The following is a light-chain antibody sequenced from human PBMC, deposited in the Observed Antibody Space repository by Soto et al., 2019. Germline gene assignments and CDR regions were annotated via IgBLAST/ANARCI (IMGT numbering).Light chain of an antibody. Sequence: EIVMTQSPATLSVSPGERATLSCRASQSVSSNLAWYQQKPGQAPRLLIYGASTRATGIPARFSGSGSGTEFTLTISSLQSEYFAVYWLPYTFGQGTKLEIK. CDR2: GAS. CDR1: QSVSSN. CDR3: PYT. J-gene: IGKJ2*01. V-gene: IGKV3-15*01.